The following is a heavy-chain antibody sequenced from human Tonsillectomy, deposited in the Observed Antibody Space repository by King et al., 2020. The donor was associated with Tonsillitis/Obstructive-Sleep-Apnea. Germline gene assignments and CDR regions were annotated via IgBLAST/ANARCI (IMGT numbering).Heavy chain of an antibody. D-gene: IGHD3-16*01. CDR3: AILTYAHSNYRWFDP. Sequence: VQLQQWGAGLLKPSETLSLTCAVYGGSFSSYYWSWIRQPPGKGLEWIAESNHSGSTNYNPSLKSRVTISVDTSKNQFSLKLSSVTAAHTAVYYCAILTYAHSNYRWFDPWGQGTLVTVSS. V-gene: IGHV4-34*01. J-gene: IGHJ5*02. CDR2: SNHSGST. CDR1: GGSFSSYY.